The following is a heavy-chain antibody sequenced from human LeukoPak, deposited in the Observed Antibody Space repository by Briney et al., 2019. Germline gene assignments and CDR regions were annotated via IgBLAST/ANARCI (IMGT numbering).Heavy chain of an antibody. D-gene: IGHD6-13*01. CDR3: ARSFGYSSSWYDVFDY. Sequence: GGSLRLSCAASGFTFSSYSMNWVRQAPGKGLEWVSSISSSSSYIYYADSVKGRSTISRDNAKNSLYLQMNSLRAEDTAVYYCARSFGYSSSWYDVFDYWGQGTLVTVSS. V-gene: IGHV3-21*01. J-gene: IGHJ4*02. CDR2: ISSSSSYI. CDR1: GFTFSSYS.